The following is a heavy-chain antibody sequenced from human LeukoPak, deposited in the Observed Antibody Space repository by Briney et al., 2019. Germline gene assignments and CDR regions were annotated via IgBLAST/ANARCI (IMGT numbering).Heavy chain of an antibody. CDR3: ARLYYDSSVYYYFDY. CDR2: FYSGST. J-gene: IGHJ4*02. CDR1: GGSVSTSYY. D-gene: IGHD3-22*01. Sequence: PSETLSLTSAVSGGSVSTSYYWSWIRQPPGKGLEWIGYFYSGSTNYNPPLRSRVTISVDTSKNQFSLKLSSVTAADTAVYYCARLYYDSSVYYYFDYWGQGTLVTVSS. V-gene: IGHV4-59*02.